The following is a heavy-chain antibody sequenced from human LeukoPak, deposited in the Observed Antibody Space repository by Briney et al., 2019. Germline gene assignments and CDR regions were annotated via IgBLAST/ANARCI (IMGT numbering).Heavy chain of an antibody. CDR2: ISYDGSNK. CDR1: GFTFSSYW. D-gene: IGHD1/OR15-1a*01. Sequence: GGSLRLSCAASGFTFSSYWMHWVRQAPGKGLEWVAVISYDGSNKYYADPVKGRFTISRDNSKNTLYLQMNSLRAEDTAVYYCARDLRGTFRYYGMDVWGQGTTVTVSS. CDR3: ARDLRGTFRYYGMDV. J-gene: IGHJ6*02. V-gene: IGHV3-30*03.